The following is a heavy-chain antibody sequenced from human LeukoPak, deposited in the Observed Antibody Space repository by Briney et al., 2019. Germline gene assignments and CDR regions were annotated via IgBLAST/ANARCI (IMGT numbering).Heavy chain of an antibody. Sequence: ASVKVSCKASGYTFTSYGISWVRQAPGQGLEWMGWISAYNGNTNYAQKLQGRVTMTTDTSTSTAYMELRSLRSDDTAVYYCARVRGGPDSGSWYVDPAGADYWGQGTLVTVSS. CDR1: GYTFTSYG. CDR2: ISAYNGNT. CDR3: ARVRGGPDSGSWYVDPAGADY. J-gene: IGHJ4*02. V-gene: IGHV1-18*01. D-gene: IGHD6-13*01.